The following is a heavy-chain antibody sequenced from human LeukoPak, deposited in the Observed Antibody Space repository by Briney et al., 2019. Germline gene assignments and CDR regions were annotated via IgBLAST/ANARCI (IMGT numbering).Heavy chain of an antibody. J-gene: IGHJ4*02. CDR1: GFTYSNYW. CDR3: ARGGHAYYDSSGYRYYFDY. Sequence: PGGSLRLSCVGSGFTYSNYWMHWVRQAPGKGPVWVSRINPDGTTTDYADSVKGRFTISRDNAKNSLYLQMNSLRAEDTAVYYCARGGHAYYDSSGYRYYFDYWGQGTLVTVSS. CDR2: INPDGTTT. V-gene: IGHV3-74*01. D-gene: IGHD3-22*01.